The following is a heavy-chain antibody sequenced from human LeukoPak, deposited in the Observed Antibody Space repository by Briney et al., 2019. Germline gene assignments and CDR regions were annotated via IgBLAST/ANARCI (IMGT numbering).Heavy chain of an antibody. V-gene: IGHV3-15*01. CDR3: TTSESLHAFDI. CDR1: GFTFSNAW. CDR2: IQRKIDGETT. Sequence: GGSLRLSCAASGFTFSNAWMTWVRQAPGKGLEWVGRIQRKIDGETTHYAAPVKGRFTISRDDSKNTLYLQMNSLKTEDTAMYYCTTSESLHAFDIWGQGTMVTVSS. J-gene: IGHJ3*02.